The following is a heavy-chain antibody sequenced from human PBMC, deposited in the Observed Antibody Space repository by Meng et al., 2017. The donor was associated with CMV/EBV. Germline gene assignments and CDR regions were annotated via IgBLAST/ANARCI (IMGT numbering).Heavy chain of an antibody. CDR1: GGSISSGDYY. V-gene: IGHV4-30-4*08. CDR3: ARVTSRVAGAFDY. CDR2: IYYSGST. J-gene: IGHJ4*02. D-gene: IGHD1-14*01. Sequence: QGQRQESGPGLVKPSKTWSLTCTVSGGSISSGDYYWSWIRQPPGKGLEWIGYIYYSGSTYYNPSLKSRVTISVDTSKNQFSLKLSSVTAADTAVYYCARVTSRVAGAFDYWGQGTLVTVSS.